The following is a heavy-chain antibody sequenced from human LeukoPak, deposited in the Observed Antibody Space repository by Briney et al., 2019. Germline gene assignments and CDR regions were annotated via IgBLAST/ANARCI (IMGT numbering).Heavy chain of an antibody. CDR2: INHSGST. CDR3: ASSYYDGSESYYR. D-gene: IGHD3-10*01. V-gene: IGHV4-34*01. Sequence: PSETLSLTCAVYGGSFSGYYWSWIRQPPGKGLEWIGEINHSGSTNYNPSLKSRVTISVDTSKNQFSLKLSYVTAADTAVYYCASSYYDGSESYYRWGQGTLVTVSS. J-gene: IGHJ4*02. CDR1: GGSFSGYY.